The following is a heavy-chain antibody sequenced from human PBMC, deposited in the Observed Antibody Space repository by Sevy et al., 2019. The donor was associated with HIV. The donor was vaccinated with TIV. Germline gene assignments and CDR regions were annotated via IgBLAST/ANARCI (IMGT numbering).Heavy chain of an antibody. V-gene: IGHV1-8*01. CDR1: GYTFTSYD. D-gene: IGHD3-3*01. J-gene: IGHJ6*02. CDR2: MNPNSGNT. Sequence: ASVKVSCKASGYTFTSYDINWVRQATGQGLEWMGWMNPNSGNTGYAQKFQGRVTMTRKTSIRTAYMELSSLRSEDTAGYYCARQMTYYDFWSGQYYYYYYGMDVWGQGTTVTVSS. CDR3: ARQMTYYDFWSGQYYYYYYGMDV.